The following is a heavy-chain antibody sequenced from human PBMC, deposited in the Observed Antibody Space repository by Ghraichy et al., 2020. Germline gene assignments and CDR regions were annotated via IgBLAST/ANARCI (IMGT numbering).Heavy chain of an antibody. V-gene: IGHV4-39*01. CDR2: IYFSGST. J-gene: IGHJ5*02. D-gene: IGHD2-2*01. CDR3: ARPQDLVVAAAAFGWFDP. CDR1: GGSITSSSYY. Sequence: SETLSLTCTVSGGSITSSSYYWGWIRQPPGKGLEWIGNIYFSGSTYYNPSLKSRVTISVDTSKNTFSLKLRSVTATDTAVYSCARPQDLVVAAAAFGWFDPWGQGTLGTVSS.